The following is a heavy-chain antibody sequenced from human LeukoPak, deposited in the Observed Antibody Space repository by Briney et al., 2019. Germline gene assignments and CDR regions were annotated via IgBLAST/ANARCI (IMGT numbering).Heavy chain of an antibody. CDR3: ARDGCSTTSCYAD. V-gene: IGHV3-53*01. CDR2: IYSGGTT. CDR1: GFTVSNNY. Sequence: PGGSLRLSCAASGFTVSNNYMSWVRQAPGKGLERVSVIYSGGTTYYTDSLKGRFTISRDKFKKTLYLQMNSLRAEDTAVYYCARDGCSTTSCYADWGQGTLVTVSS. J-gene: IGHJ4*02. D-gene: IGHD2-2*01.